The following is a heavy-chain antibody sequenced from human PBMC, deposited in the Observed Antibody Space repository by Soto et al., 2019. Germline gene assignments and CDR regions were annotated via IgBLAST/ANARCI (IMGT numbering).Heavy chain of an antibody. Sequence: ASVKVSCKASGYTFTSYGISWVRQAPGQGLEWMGIINPSGGSTSYAQKFQGRVTMTRDTSTSTVYMELSSLRSEDTAVYYCAREGRLGYSYGYPSFDYWGQGTLVTVSS. V-gene: IGHV1-46*01. D-gene: IGHD5-18*01. CDR3: AREGRLGYSYGYPSFDY. CDR2: INPSGGST. CDR1: GYTFTSYG. J-gene: IGHJ4*02.